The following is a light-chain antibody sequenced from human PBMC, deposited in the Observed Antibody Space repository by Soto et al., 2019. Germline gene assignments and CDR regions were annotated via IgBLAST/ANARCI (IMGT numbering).Light chain of an antibody. CDR1: SGHSRYA. V-gene: IGLV4-69*01. CDR3: QTWGTGTVV. CDR2: LNSDGSH. J-gene: IGLJ2*01. Sequence: QLVLTQSPSASASLGASVKLTCTLSSGHSRYAIAWHQQQPEKGPRYLMKLNSDGSHSKGDGIPDRFSGSSSGAERYLTISSLQSEDEADYYRQTWGTGTVVFGGGTKLTVL.